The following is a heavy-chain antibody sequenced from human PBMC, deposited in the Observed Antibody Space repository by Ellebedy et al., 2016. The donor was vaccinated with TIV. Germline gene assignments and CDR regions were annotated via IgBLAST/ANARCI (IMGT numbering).Heavy chain of an antibody. D-gene: IGHD1-1*01. J-gene: IGHJ4*02. CDR2: ISTSGSPI. V-gene: IGHV3-11*01. Sequence: GESLKISCAASGFTFSDYYMSWIRQTPGKGLEWISYISTSGSPIYYADSVKGRFTISRDNAKNSLYLQMNSLRAEDTAVYYCARLDWSDVDLRHFYFDYWGQGTQVTVSS. CDR3: ARLDWSDVDLRHFYFDY. CDR1: GFTFSDYY.